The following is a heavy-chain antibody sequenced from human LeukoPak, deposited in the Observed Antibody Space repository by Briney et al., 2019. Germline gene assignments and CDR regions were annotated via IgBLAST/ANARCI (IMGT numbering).Heavy chain of an antibody. V-gene: IGHV1-2*02. D-gene: IGHD3-10*01. CDR2: INPNSGGT. Sequence: ASVTVSCKASGYTFTGYYMHWVRQAPGQGLEWMGWINPNSGGTNYAQKFQGRVTMTRDTSISTAYMELSRLRSDDTAVYYCARDPPLGLWFGEFSLDVWGKGTTVTISS. CDR1: GYTFTGYY. J-gene: IGHJ6*04. CDR3: ARDPPLGLWFGEFSLDV.